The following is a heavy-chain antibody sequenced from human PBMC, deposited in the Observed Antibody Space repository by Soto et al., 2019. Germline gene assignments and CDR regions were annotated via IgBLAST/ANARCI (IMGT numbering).Heavy chain of an antibody. CDR3: ARGYGDYEE. Sequence: QVQLQESGPRLVKPSGTLSLTCSVSGGSIRTDTWWSWVRQTPRKGLEWIGEVYNSGNTAYNPSLKGRATISVDRSKNRFSLYVNSVTAADTVVYYCARGYGDYEEWGQGTPVTVS. D-gene: IGHD4-17*01. CDR1: GGSIRTDTW. CDR2: VYNSGNT. J-gene: IGHJ4*02. V-gene: IGHV4-4*02.